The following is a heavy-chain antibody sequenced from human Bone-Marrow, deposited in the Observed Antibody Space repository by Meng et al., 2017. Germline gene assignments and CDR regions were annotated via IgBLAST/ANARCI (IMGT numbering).Heavy chain of an antibody. J-gene: IGHJ4*02. Sequence: ASVKVSCKASGYTFTGYYMHWVRQAPGQGLEWMGWINPNSGGTNYAQKFQGRVTMTRDTSISTAYTELSSLRSEDTAVYYCARSPGVVGIDYWGQGTLVTVSS. CDR1: GYTFTGYY. V-gene: IGHV1-2*02. D-gene: IGHD2-2*01. CDR2: INPNSGGT. CDR3: ARSPGVVGIDY.